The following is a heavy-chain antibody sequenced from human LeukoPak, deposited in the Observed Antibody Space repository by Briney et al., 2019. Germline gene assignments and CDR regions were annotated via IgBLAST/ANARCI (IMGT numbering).Heavy chain of an antibody. Sequence: GGSLRLSCAASGFTFSSYWMHWVRQAPGKGLVWVSRINSDGSSTSYADSVKGRFTISRDNAKNTLYLQMNSLRAEDTAVYYCARGLAYCGGDCYYYFDYWGQGSLVTVSS. CDR1: GFTFSSYW. CDR3: ARGLAYCGGDCYYYFDY. D-gene: IGHD2-21*02. V-gene: IGHV3-74*01. J-gene: IGHJ4*02. CDR2: INSDGSST.